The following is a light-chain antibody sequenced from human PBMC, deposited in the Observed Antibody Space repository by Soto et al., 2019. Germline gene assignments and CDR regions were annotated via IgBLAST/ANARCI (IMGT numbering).Light chain of an antibody. V-gene: IGKV3-15*01. CDR3: QQYNRWPWT. CDR2: AAS. CDR1: ESVSNN. Sequence: EVVMTQSPATLSVSPGERVTLSCRASESVSNNLAWYQQKPGQAPRLLIHAASSRATDIPARLSGTGAGTEFTLTISSLQSEDFAVYYCQQYNRWPWTFGQGTKVEIK. J-gene: IGKJ1*01.